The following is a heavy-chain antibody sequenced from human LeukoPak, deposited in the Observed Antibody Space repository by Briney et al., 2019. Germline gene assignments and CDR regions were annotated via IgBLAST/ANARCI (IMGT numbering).Heavy chain of an antibody. V-gene: IGHV4-59*08. Sequence: SETLSLTCTVSGGSISSYYWSWIRQPPGKGLEWIGYIYYSGSTNYNPSLKSRVTISVDTSKNQFSLKLSSVTAADTAVYYCARHYESGSQPHLDYWGQGTLVTVSS. CDR2: IYYSGST. D-gene: IGHD5-12*01. J-gene: IGHJ4*02. CDR3: ARHYESGSQPHLDY. CDR1: GGSISSYY.